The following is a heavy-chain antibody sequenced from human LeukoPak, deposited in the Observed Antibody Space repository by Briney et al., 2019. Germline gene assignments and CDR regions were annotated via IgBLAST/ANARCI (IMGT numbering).Heavy chain of an antibody. CDR2: INPSGGST. V-gene: IGHV1-46*01. CDR1: GYTFTSYY. CDR3: ATAGATISVLYYFDY. Sequence: ASVKVSCKASGYTFTSYYMHWVRQAPGQGLEWMGIINPSGGSTSYAQKFQGRVTMTRDTSTSTAYMELSSLRSEDTAVYYCATAGATISVLYYFDYWGQGTLVTVSS. J-gene: IGHJ4*02. D-gene: IGHD5-12*01.